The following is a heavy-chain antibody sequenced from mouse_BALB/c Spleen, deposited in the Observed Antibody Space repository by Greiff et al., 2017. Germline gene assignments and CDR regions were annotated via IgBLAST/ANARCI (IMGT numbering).Heavy chain of an antibody. CDR2: IYPGSGST. CDR1: GYNFTSYW. D-gene: IGHD2-3*01. J-gene: IGHJ2*01. V-gene: IGHV1-55*01. Sequence: QVQLKQPGAELVKPGTSVKLSCKASGYNFTSYWINWVKLRPGQGLEWIGDIYPGSGSTNYNEKFKSKATLTVDTSSSTAYMQLSSLASEDSALYYCARRAGYYFFDYWGQGTTLTVSS. CDR3: ARRAGYYFFDY.